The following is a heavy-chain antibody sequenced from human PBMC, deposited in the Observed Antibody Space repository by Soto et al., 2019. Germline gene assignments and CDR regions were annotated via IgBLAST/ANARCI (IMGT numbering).Heavy chain of an antibody. Sequence: PSETLSLTCSVSGGSISSGAYYWSWIRHAAGKGLEWIGYIYYTGSAYYSPSLKSRVTISLDTSRDQFSLKVTSVTAADTAVYYCARTGYIYGSDAYDIWGRGTVVTVTS. CDR1: GGSISSGAYY. J-gene: IGHJ3*02. CDR2: IYYTGSA. D-gene: IGHD5-18*01. V-gene: IGHV4-31*03. CDR3: ARTGYIYGSDAYDI.